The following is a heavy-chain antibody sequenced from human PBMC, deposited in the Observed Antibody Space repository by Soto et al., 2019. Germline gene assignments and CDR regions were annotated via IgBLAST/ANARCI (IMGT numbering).Heavy chain of an antibody. V-gene: IGHV3-23*01. CDR3: AKDRDDSSGLRLFDY. D-gene: IGHD3-22*01. CDR1: GFTFSSYA. J-gene: IGHJ4*02. Sequence: PWGSLRLSCAASGFTFSSYAMSWVRQAPGKGLEWVSAISGSGDSTYYADSVKGRFTISRDNSKNTLYLQMNSLRAEDTAVYYCAKDRDDSSGLRLFDYWGQGTLVTVSS. CDR2: ISGSGDST.